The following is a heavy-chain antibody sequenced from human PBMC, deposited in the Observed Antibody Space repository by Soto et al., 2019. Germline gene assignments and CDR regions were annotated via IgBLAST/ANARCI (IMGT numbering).Heavy chain of an antibody. CDR2: STHTGNT. J-gene: IGHJ4*02. D-gene: IGHD1-26*01. V-gene: IGHV1-18*01. CDR1: GYAFPHYV. CDR3: ARSGQHPLAD. Sequence: ASVKVSCKTSGYAFPHYVINWVRQAPGHGLEWMGFSTHTGNTNYAQNFQGRVVLTTDTSTSTAYMEVTSLRSDDTAVYYCARSGQHPLADWGQGSPVTVSS.